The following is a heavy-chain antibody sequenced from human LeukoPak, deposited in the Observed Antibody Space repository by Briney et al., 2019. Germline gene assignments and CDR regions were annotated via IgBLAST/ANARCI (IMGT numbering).Heavy chain of an antibody. J-gene: IGHJ4*02. Sequence: GRSLRLSCAASGFTFDDYAMHWVRQAPGKGLEWVSGISWNSGSIGYADSVKGRFTISRDNAKNSLYLQMNSLRAEDTALYYCAKLSTSYNSGGPFDYWGPGTLVTVSS. CDR1: GFTFDDYA. V-gene: IGHV3-9*01. D-gene: IGHD5-24*01. CDR3: AKLSTSYNSGGPFDY. CDR2: ISWNSGSI.